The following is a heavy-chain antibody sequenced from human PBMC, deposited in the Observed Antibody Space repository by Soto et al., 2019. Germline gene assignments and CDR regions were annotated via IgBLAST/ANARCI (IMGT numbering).Heavy chain of an antibody. CDR2: INAYNGNT. Sequence: QVQLVQSGAEVKNPGASVKVSCKASGYSFTRYGIGWARQAPGQGLEWMGWINAYNGNTNYAQNLXGXLXXTTDTSTTTAYMELRSLRSNDTATYYCAMVDVYVTPSPQDVWGQGTTVTVSS. CDR3: AMVDVYVTPSPQDV. CDR1: GYSFTRYG. V-gene: IGHV1-18*01. D-gene: IGHD3-16*01. J-gene: IGHJ6*02.